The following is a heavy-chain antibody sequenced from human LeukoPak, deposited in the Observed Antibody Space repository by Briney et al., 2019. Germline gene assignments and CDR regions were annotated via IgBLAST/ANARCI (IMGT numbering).Heavy chain of an antibody. D-gene: IGHD2-2*01. CDR2: ISGSGGST. CDR1: GFSFSSYA. CDR3: AKGGYQLRPNNWFDP. V-gene: IGHV3-23*01. J-gene: IGHJ5*02. Sequence: GGSLRLSCAASGFSFSSYAMSWVRQAPGKGLEWVSAISGSGGSTYYADSVKGRFTISRDNSKNTLYLQMNSLRAEDTAVYYCAKGGYQLRPNNWFDPWGQGTLVTVSS.